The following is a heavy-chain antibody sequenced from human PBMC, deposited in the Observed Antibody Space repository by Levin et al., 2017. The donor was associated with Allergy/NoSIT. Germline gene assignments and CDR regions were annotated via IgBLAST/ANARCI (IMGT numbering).Heavy chain of an antibody. V-gene: IGHV3-49*04. CDR2: IRNKAHGGTT. CDR1: GFTFGDYA. CDR3: ARGGPPNYDYNWGSYRDGYFDY. J-gene: IGHJ4*02. Sequence: AGGSLRLSCTGSGFTFGDYAMSWVRQAPGKGLEWVDFIRNKAHGGTTEYAASVKGRLTISRDDSKSIAYLQMNSLKTEDTAVYFCARGGPPNYDYNWGSYRDGYFDYWGQGTLVTVSS. D-gene: IGHD3-16*02.